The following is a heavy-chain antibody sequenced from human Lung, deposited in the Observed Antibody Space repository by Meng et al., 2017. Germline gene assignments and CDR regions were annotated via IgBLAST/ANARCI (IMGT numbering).Heavy chain of an antibody. D-gene: IGHD3-16*01. CDR2: IAHDGYNK. CDR3: TRRGNWGSAFDI. Sequence: QVDLVESGGGLSQPCRSPSLSCVASGFSFSTYPAHWVRQAPGKGLQWVAIIAHDGYNKDYADSVKGRFTISRDNSKNTLSLEMNDLRVEDTAVYYCTRRGNWGSAFDIWGQGTMVTVSS. CDR1: GFSFSTYP. J-gene: IGHJ3*02. V-gene: IGHV3-30*04.